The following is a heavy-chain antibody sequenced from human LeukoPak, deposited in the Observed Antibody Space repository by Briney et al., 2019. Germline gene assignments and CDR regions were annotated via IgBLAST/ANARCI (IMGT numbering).Heavy chain of an antibody. CDR3: ARDPLSKNYYGSGSSNWFDP. CDR2: INHSGST. Sequence: SETLSLTCAVYGGSFSGYYWSWIRQPPGKGLEWIGEINHSGSTNYNPPLKSRVTISVDTSKNQFSLKLSSVTAADTAVYYCARDPLSKNYYGSGSSNWFDPWGQGTLVTVSS. D-gene: IGHD3-10*01. J-gene: IGHJ5*02. V-gene: IGHV4-34*01. CDR1: GGSFSGYY.